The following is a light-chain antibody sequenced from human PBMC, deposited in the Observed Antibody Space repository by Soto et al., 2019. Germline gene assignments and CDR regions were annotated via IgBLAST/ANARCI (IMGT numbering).Light chain of an antibody. J-gene: IGKJ2*01. Sequence: EIVLTQSPGTLSLSPGERATLSCRASQSISSSYLAWYQQKPGQAPRLLIYAASSRATGIPDTFSGSGSGSYVTLPISRLEPEDFAVYYCQQYGSSSYTFGQGTQLEIK. CDR1: QSISSSY. CDR2: AAS. CDR3: QQYGSSSYT. V-gene: IGKV3-20*01.